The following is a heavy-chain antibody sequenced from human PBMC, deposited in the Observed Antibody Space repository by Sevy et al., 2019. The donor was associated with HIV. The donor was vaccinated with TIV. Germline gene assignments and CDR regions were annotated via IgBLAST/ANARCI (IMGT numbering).Heavy chain of an antibody. CDR3: AKLRRYNSSWDAFDI. Sequence: GGSLRLSCAASGFTFSSYEMNWVRQAPGKGLEWISYISSSGSTIYYADSVKGRFTISGDNAKYSLYLQMNSLRAEDTAVYYCAKLRRYNSSWDAFDIWGQGTIITVSS. CDR2: ISSSGSTI. V-gene: IGHV3-48*03. J-gene: IGHJ3*02. CDR1: GFTFSSYE. D-gene: IGHD6-13*01.